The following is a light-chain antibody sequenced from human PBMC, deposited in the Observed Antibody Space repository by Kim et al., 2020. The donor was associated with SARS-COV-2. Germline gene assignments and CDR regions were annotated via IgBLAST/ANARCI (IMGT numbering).Light chain of an antibody. CDR1: SLGNYY. Sequence: SSELTQDPAVSVALGQTVRITCQGDSLGNYYASWYRQKPGQAPVLVIYGKNNRPSGIPDRLSGSSSGNTASLTITGAQAEDEADYYCKSRDISTKVVFGGGTQLTVL. V-gene: IGLV3-19*01. CDR2: GKN. CDR3: KSRDISTKVV. J-gene: IGLJ2*01.